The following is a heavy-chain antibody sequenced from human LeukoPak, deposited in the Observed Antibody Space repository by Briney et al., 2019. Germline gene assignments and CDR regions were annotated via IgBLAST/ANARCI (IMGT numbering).Heavy chain of an antibody. CDR2: FDPEDGET. CDR1: GYTLTELS. Sequence: PSVKVSCKVSGYTLTELSMHWQRQAPGTGLEWMGGFDPEDGETIYAQKFQGRVTMTEDTSTDTAYMELSSLRSEDTAVYYCATVFLGRRGEFDYWGQGTLVTVSS. D-gene: IGHD3-10*01. J-gene: IGHJ4*02. CDR3: ATVFLGRRGEFDY. V-gene: IGHV1-24*01.